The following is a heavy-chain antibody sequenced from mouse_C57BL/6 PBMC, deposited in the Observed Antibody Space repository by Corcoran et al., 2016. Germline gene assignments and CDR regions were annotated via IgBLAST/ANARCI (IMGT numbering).Heavy chain of an antibody. CDR1: GYTFTDYY. D-gene: IGHD1-1*01. J-gene: IGHJ4*01. CDR3: ARKRRDYGSTYYYAMDY. V-gene: IGHV1-75*01. CDR2: IFPGSGST. Sequence: QVQLQQSGPELVKPGASVKISCKASGYTFTDYYINWVKQRPGQGLEWIGWIFPGSGSTYYNEKFKGKATLTVDKSSSTAYMLLSSMTSEDSAVYFCARKRRDYGSTYYYAMDYWGQGTSVTVSS.